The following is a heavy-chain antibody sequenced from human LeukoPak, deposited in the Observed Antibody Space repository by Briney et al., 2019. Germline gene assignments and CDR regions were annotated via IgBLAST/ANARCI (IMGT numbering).Heavy chain of an antibody. J-gene: IGHJ4*02. D-gene: IGHD6-13*01. CDR2: ISGSGGST. V-gene: IGHV3-23*01. CDR1: GFTFSSYA. Sequence: GGSLRLSCAASGFTFSSYAMHWVRQAPGKGLEWVSAISGSGGSTYYADSVEGRFTISRDNSKNTLYLQMNSLRAEDTAVYYCALYSSSWYSPFDYWGQGTLVTVSS. CDR3: ALYSSSWYSPFDY.